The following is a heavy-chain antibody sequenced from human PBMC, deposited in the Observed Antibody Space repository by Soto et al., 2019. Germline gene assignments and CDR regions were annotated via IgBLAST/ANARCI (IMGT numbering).Heavy chain of an antibody. J-gene: IGHJ3*02. D-gene: IGHD6-6*01. CDR1: GFTFRNHW. CDR2: IKTDGSYT. CDR3: ARPRSKSSSGFDI. Sequence: EDQLVESGGGLVQPGGSLRLSCAASGFTFRNHWMHWVRQAPGQGPEGVSRIKTDGSYTDYADSVKGRFTISRDNAGNTLYLQMNSRTVDDTAMYYCARPRSKSSSGFDIWGQGTMVTVSS. V-gene: IGHV3-74*01.